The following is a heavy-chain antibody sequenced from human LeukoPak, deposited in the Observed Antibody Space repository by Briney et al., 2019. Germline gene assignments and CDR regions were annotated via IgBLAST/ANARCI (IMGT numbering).Heavy chain of an antibody. CDR1: GGSFSGYY. J-gene: IGHJ5*02. Sequence: SETLSLTCAVYGGSFSGYYWGWIRQSPAKGLEWIGSIYYGGTSYYNLSLKNRVTISLDTSKKHFSLKLSSVTAADTAVYYCARGGRTWFDPWGQGTLVTVSS. V-gene: IGHV4-34*01. CDR2: IYYGGTS. CDR3: ARGGRTWFDP.